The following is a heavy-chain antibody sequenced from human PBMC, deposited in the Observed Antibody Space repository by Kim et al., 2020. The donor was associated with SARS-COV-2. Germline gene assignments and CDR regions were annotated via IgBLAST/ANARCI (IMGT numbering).Heavy chain of an antibody. CDR1: GFTFSSYA. CDR3: AKADFGWKWELPAGDLGY. V-gene: IGHV3-23*01. Sequence: GGSLRLSCAASGFTFSSYAMSWVRQAPGKGLEWVSAISGSGGSTYYADSVKGRFTISRDNSKNTLYLQMNSLRAEDTAVYYCAKADFGWKWELPAGDLGYWGQGTLVTVSS. D-gene: IGHD1-26*01. J-gene: IGHJ4*02. CDR2: ISGSGGST.